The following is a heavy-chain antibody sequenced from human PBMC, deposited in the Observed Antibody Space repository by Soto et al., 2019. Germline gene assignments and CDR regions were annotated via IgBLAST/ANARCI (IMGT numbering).Heavy chain of an antibody. CDR3: ARVRGYYGSGTKSFIFES. D-gene: IGHD3-10*01. Sequence: QVHLQESGPGLVKPSETLSLTCIVSGGSVNGGSYYWSWVRQTPGNHLQWIGLIYNNGGTFFSPSPEGRQSMSMDRARNHFSLRLKSVTAADSANYFCARVRGYYGSGTKSFIFESWGQG. CDR1: GGSVNGGSYY. CDR2: IYNNGGT. V-gene: IGHV4-61*03. J-gene: IGHJ4*02.